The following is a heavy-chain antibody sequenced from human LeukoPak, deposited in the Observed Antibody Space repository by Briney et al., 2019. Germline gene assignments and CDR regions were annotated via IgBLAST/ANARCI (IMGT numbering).Heavy chain of an antibody. Sequence: GSLRLSCTASGFTFGDYAMSWFRQAPGKGLEWVGFIRSKAYGGTTEYAASVKGRFTISRDDSKSIAYLQMNSLKTEDTAVYYCTRYGSQTTVTPYYYYYYMDVWGKGTTVTVSS. V-gene: IGHV3-49*03. CDR1: GFTFGDYA. J-gene: IGHJ6*03. CDR3: TRYGSQTTVTPYYYYYYMDV. CDR2: IRSKAYGGTT. D-gene: IGHD4-11*01.